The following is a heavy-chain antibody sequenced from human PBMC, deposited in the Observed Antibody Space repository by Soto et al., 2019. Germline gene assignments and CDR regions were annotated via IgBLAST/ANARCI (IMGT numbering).Heavy chain of an antibody. J-gene: IGHJ6*02. V-gene: IGHV4-38-2*02. CDR1: NYSISSGYY. CDR2: MYHSGTT. Sequence: SETLSLTCTVSNYSISSGYYWGWIRQSPGEGLEWIVSMYHSGTTYYNPSLKSRVTISIDTSKNQFSLKLTSVTSADTAVYYCARAGYSGYEGFLYYYSGMDVWGQGTTVTVYS. CDR3: ARAGYSGYEGFLYYYSGMDV. D-gene: IGHD5-12*01.